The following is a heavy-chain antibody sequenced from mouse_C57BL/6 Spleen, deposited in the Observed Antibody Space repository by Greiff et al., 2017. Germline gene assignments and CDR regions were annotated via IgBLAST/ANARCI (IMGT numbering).Heavy chain of an antibody. CDR2: IYPSDSET. CDR1: GYTFTSYW. CDR3: ARLRRGAMDY. J-gene: IGHJ4*01. V-gene: IGHV1-61*01. D-gene: IGHD2-12*01. Sequence: QVQLQQPGAELVRPGSSVKLSCKASGYTFTSYWMDWVKQRPGQGLEWIGNIYPSDSETHYNQKFKDKATLTVDKSSSSAYMQLSSLTSEDSAVYYCARLRRGAMDYWGQGTSVTVSS.